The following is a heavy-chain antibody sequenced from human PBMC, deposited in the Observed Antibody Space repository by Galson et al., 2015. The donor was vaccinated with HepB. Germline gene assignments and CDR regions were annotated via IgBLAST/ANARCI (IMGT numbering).Heavy chain of an antibody. V-gene: IGHV3-30*04. CDR2: ISYDGSNK. Sequence: SLRLSCAASGFTFSSYAMHWVRQAPGKGLEWVAVISYDGSNKYYADSVKGRFTISRDNSKNTLYLQMNSLRAEDTAVYYCARAERRSTDESRFEPQFRSPGNIPEYWGQGTLVTVSS. CDR1: GFTFSSYA. CDR3: ARAERRSTDESRFEPQFRSPGNIPEY. J-gene: IGHJ4*02. D-gene: IGHD1-1*01.